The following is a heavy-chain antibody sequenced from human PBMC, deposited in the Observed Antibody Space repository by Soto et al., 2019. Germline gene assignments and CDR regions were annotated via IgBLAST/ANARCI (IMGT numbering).Heavy chain of an antibody. V-gene: IGHV4-31*03. CDR1: GASMSSGGYY. CDR2: IYYSGST. D-gene: IGHD6-6*01. Sequence: QVQLQESGPGLVKPSQTLSLTCTVSGASMSSGGYYWTWIRQSPGKGLEWIGYIYYSGSTYYNPSADXRXAXSXXTSRIQFSLTLHSVTAADTAIDYCARDRPNTFLDPWGQGTLVNVSS. J-gene: IGHJ5*02. CDR3: ARDRPNTFLDP.